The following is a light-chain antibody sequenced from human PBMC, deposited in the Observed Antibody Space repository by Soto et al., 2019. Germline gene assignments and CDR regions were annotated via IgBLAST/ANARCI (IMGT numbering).Light chain of an antibody. CDR1: QRVGSSY. V-gene: IGKV3-20*01. CDR2: GAS. J-gene: IGKJ1*01. CDR3: HQYNNWPRT. Sequence: EIVLTQSPGTLSLSPGERATLSCRASQRVGSSYLAWYQQRPGQAPRLLIYGASNRATGIPDRFSGSGSGTEFTLTISSLHSEDFAVYYCHQYNNWPRTFGQGTKVEI.